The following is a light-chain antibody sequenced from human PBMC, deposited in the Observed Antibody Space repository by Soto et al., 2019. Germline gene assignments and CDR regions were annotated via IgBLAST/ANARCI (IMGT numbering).Light chain of an antibody. CDR2: GAS. V-gene: IGKV3-20*01. J-gene: IGKJ1*01. CDR3: HQYVSSWT. Sequence: VLTPSPATLSLSPGERATLSCRASQSVSSYLAWYQQKPGQAPRLLIYGASSRATGIPDRFSGSGSGTDFTLTISRLEPEDFAVYYCHQYVSSWTVGQGTKVDIK. CDR1: QSVSSY.